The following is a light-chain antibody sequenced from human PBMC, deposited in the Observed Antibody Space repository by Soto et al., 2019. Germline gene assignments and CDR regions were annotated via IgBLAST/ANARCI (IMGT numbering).Light chain of an antibody. J-gene: IGLJ2*01. CDR1: SSNIGAGYD. CDR2: GNS. V-gene: IGLV1-40*01. CDR3: QSYDSSLSGYVV. Sequence: QAVVTQPPSLSGAPGQRVTISCTGSSSNIGAGYDVHWYQQLPGTAPKLLIYGNSNRPSGVPDRFSGSKSGTSASLAITGLQAEDEADYYCQSYDSSLSGYVVFGGGTKLTV.